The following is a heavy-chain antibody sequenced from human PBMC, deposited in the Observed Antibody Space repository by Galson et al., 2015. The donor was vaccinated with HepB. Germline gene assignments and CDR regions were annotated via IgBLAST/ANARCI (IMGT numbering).Heavy chain of an antibody. J-gene: IGHJ6*02. D-gene: IGHD4-17*01. CDR2: IYSGGST. CDR3: ARGYGDYDHYYYGMDV. CDR1: GFTVSSNY. V-gene: IGHV3-53*04. Sequence: SLRLSCAASGFTVSSNYMSWVRQAPGKGLEWVSVIYSGGSTYYADSVKGRFTISRHNSKNTLYLQMNSLRAEDTAVYYCARGYGDYDHYYYGMDVWGQGTTVTVSS.